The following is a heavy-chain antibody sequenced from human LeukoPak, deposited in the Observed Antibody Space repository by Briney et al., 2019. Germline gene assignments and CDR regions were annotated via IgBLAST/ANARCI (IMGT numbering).Heavy chain of an antibody. CDR1: GDSISYYY. Sequence: SETLSLTCSVSGDSISYYYWNWIRQPPGKGLEWIGYISYSGSTNYNPSLRSRVTISVDTSKNQFSLKLSSVTAADTAVYYCAREVLAAAGTYDYWGQGTLVTVSS. CDR2: ISYSGST. CDR3: AREVLAAAGTYDY. J-gene: IGHJ4*02. D-gene: IGHD6-13*01. V-gene: IGHV4-59*01.